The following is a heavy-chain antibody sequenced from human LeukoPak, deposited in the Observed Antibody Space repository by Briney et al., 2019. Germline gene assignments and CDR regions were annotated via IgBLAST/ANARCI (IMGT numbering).Heavy chain of an antibody. D-gene: IGHD5-12*01. CDR2: IYYSGST. CDR3: ARDGYSGNDGL. CDR1: GGSISSYY. J-gene: IGHJ4*02. V-gene: IGHV4-59*01. Sequence: AETLSLTCTVSGGSISSYYWSWIRQLPGKGLEWIGYIYYSGSTNYNPSLKSRVTISVDTSKNQFSLKLSSVTAADTAVYYCARDGYSGNDGLWGQGTLVTVSS.